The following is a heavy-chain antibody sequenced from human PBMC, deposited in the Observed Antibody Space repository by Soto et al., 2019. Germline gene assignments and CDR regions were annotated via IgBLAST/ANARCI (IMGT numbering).Heavy chain of an antibody. CDR1: GFTFSSYS. J-gene: IGHJ6*03. CDR3: ARVGRYCSSTSCYEDYYYYMDV. Sequence: EVQLVESGGGLVKPGGSLRLSCAASGFTFSSYSMNWVRQAPGKGLEWVSSISSSSSYIYYADSVKGRFTISRDNAKNSLYLQMNSLRAEDTAVYYCARVGRYCSSTSCYEDYYYYMDVWGKGTTVTVSS. CDR2: ISSSSSYI. V-gene: IGHV3-21*01. D-gene: IGHD2-2*01.